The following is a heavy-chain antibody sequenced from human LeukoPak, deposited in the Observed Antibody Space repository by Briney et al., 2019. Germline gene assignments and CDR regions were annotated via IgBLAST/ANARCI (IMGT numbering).Heavy chain of an antibody. V-gene: IGHV1-69*06. J-gene: IGHJ5*02. Sequence: ASVKVSCKASGGTFSSYEISWVRQAPGQGLEWMGGIIPIFGTANYAQKFQGRVTITADKSTSTAYMELSSLRSEDTAVYYCARAPREYFPAIFWLDPWGQGTLVTVSS. CDR3: ARAPREYFPAIFWLDP. CDR1: GGTFSSYE. D-gene: IGHD3-9*01. CDR2: IIPIFGTA.